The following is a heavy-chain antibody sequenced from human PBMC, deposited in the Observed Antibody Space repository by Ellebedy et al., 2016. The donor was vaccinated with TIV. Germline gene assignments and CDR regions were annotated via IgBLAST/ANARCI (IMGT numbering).Heavy chain of an antibody. CDR2: IVGSGGGI. Sequence: GESLKISCAASGFTFSRYAMTWVRQAPGKGLEWVSGIVGSGGGIFYADSVKGRFTISRDNAKRSLFLQMNSLRAEDTAVYYCIRDLAATALWGQGTLVTVSS. CDR3: IRDLAATAL. CDR1: GFTFSRYA. V-gene: IGHV3-23*01. D-gene: IGHD6-13*01. J-gene: IGHJ4*02.